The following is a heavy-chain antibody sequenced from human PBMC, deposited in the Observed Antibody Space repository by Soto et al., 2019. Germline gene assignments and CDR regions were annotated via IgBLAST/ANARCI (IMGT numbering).Heavy chain of an antibody. D-gene: IGHD3-9*01. Sequence: PWGSLRLSCAASGFTFINYEISFFRHSAFKWLEWVSYISRSGSAIYYADSVKGRFTMSRDNAKNSLFLQMNSLRAEDTAVYYCARENCDILTGYYNYFDYWGQGALVTVSS. CDR3: ARENCDILTGYYNYFDY. CDR1: GFTFINYE. J-gene: IGHJ4*02. V-gene: IGHV3-48*03. CDR2: ISRSGSAI.